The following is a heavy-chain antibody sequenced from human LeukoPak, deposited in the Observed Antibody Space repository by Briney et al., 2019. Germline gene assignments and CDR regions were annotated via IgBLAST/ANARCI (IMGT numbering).Heavy chain of an antibody. J-gene: IGHJ4*02. CDR1: GYTYTSYG. D-gene: IGHD5-24*01. CDR2: ISAYNGNT. V-gene: IGHV1-18*01. CDR3: VRDREEMATITSDY. Sequence: ASVKVSCKASGYTYTSYGISWVRQAPGQGLEWMGWISAYNGNTNYAQKNQGRVTMTTDTSTSTAYMELRSLRSDDTAVYYCVRDREEMATITSDYWGQGTLVTVSS.